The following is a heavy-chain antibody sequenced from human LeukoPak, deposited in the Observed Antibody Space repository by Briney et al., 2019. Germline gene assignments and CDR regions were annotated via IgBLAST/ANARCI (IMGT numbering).Heavy chain of an antibody. J-gene: IGHJ4*02. Sequence: SQTLSLTCTVSGGSVSSGDYYWSWVRQPPGKGLEWIGYIYHSGGTYYNPPLKSRVTISVDTSKNQFSLKLTSVTAADTAVYYCARVACSGGSCYSFDYWGQGTLITVSS. CDR3: ARVACSGGSCYSFDY. D-gene: IGHD2-15*01. CDR1: GGSVSSGDYY. CDR2: IYHSGGT. V-gene: IGHV4-30-4*01.